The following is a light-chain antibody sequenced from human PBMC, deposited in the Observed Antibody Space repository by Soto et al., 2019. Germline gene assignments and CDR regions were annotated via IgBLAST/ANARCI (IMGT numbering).Light chain of an antibody. CDR2: AAS. J-gene: IGKJ4*01. CDR3: QQSYSMHLA. V-gene: IGKV1-39*01. CDR1: QSISSY. Sequence: DIQMTQSPSSLSASVGDRVTTTCGASQSISSYLNWYQQKPGKAPKLLIYAASSLQSGVPSRFSGSGSGTDLTLTISSLKLEDFVSYYCQQSYSMHLAFGVGTKVDIK.